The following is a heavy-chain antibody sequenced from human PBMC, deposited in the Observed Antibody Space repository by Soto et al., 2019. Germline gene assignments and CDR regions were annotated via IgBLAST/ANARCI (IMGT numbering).Heavy chain of an antibody. D-gene: IGHD5-12*01. V-gene: IGHV3-74*01. J-gene: IGHJ5*02. CDR1: GFTFNTYC. Sequence: EVQLVESGGTLVQPGGALIHSCAASGFTFNTYCMRSFRKSPGKGLVWVPRIDSDGTKTTYADSVKGRFTISRDNAKNTVYLQMNSLRAEDTAVYYCTTVATNSYNWLDPWGQGTLVTVSS. CDR2: IDSDGTKT. CDR3: TTVATNSYNWLDP.